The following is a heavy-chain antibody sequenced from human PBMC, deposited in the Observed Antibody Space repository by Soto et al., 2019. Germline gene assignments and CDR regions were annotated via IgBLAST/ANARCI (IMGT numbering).Heavy chain of an antibody. CDR2: TYYRSKWYN. CDR1: GDSVSSNSAA. J-gene: IGHJ6*02. Sequence: SPTLSLPCAISGDSVSSNSAAWNWIRQSPSRGLEWLGRTYYRSKWYNDYAVSVKSRITINPDTSKNQFSLQLNSVTPEDTAVYYCARDRVAAAGTYYYDSSGSSYYYGMDVWGQGTTVTVSS. D-gene: IGHD3-22*01. CDR3: ARDRVAAAGTYYYDSSGSSYYYGMDV. V-gene: IGHV6-1*01.